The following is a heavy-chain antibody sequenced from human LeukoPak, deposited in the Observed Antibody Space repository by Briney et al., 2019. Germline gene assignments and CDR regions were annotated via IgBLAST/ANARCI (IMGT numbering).Heavy chain of an antibody. CDR1: GFTFSSYA. J-gene: IGHJ4*02. CDR3: AREVSWYRRELDY. D-gene: IGHD6-13*01. V-gene: IGHV3-23*01. Sequence: GGSLRLSCAASGFTFSSYAMSWVRQAPGKGLEWVSAISGSGGSTYYADSVKGRFTISRDNAKNSLYLQMNSLRAEDTAVYYCAREVSWYRRELDYWGQGTLVTVSS. CDR2: ISGSGGST.